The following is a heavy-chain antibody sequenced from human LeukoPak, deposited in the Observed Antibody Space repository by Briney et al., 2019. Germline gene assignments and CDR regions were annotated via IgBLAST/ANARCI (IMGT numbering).Heavy chain of an antibody. V-gene: IGHV3-23*01. D-gene: IGHD4-17*01. CDR2: MVGTGNT. CDR1: GFSFNTYA. J-gene: IGHJ5*02. CDR3: AKDMHYGDGRWEFDP. Sequence: PGGSLRLPCVASGFSFNTYAMTWVRQAPGKGLEWVSGMVGTGNTYYADSVKCRFTISRDNSRNTVFLHMNSLRVEDTAIYYSAKDMHYGDGRWEFDPWGQGTLVTVSS.